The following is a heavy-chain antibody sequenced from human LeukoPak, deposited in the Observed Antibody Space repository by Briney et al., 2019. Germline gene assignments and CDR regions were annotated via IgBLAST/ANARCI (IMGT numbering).Heavy chain of an antibody. V-gene: IGHV4-4*07. CDR3: ARDRGDYDFWSGSPNYYYYMDV. D-gene: IGHD3-3*01. J-gene: IGHJ6*03. CDR2: IYTSGST. CDR1: GGSISSYY. Sequence: SETLSLTCTVSGGSISSYYWSWIRQPAGKGLEWIGRIYTSGSTNYNPSLKSRVTMSVDTSKNQFSLKLSSVTAADTAVYYCARDRGDYDFWSGSPNYYYYMDVWGKGTTVTVSS.